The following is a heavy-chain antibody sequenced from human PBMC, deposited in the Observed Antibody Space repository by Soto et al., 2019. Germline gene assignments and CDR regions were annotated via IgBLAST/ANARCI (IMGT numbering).Heavy chain of an antibody. V-gene: IGHV3-33*01. D-gene: IGHD1-20*01. Sequence: QVQLVESGGGVVQPGRSLRLSCAASGFTCSSYGMHWVRQAPGKGLEWVAVIWYDGSNKYYADSVKGRFTISRDNSKNTLYLQMNSLRAEDTAVYYCATDIIYYYYMDVWGKGTTVTVSS. CDR2: IWYDGSNK. CDR3: ATDIIYYYYMDV. J-gene: IGHJ6*03. CDR1: GFTCSSYG.